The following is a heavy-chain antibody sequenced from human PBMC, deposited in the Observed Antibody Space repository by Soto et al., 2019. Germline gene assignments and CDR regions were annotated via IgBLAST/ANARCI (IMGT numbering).Heavy chain of an antibody. CDR3: AKDPYYDILTGRPAFDY. D-gene: IGHD3-9*01. J-gene: IGHJ4*02. V-gene: IGHV3-23*01. CDR1: GFTFSSYA. Sequence: EVQLLESGGGLVQPGGSLRLSCAASGFTFSSYAMSLVRQAPGKGLEWVSAISGSGGSTYYADSVKGRFTITRDNSKNTLYLQMNSLRAEDTAVYYCAKDPYYDILTGRPAFDYWGQGTLVTVSS. CDR2: ISGSGGST.